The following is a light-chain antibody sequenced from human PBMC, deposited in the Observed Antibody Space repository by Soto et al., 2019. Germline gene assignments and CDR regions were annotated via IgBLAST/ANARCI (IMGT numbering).Light chain of an antibody. CDR3: CSYTSSRTYV. V-gene: IGLV2-14*03. CDR1: SSDVGGYDY. J-gene: IGLJ1*01. Sequence: QSVLTQPASVSGSPGQSITISCTGTSSDVGGYDYVSWYQQHPGKAPKLMIYDVSNRPSGVSARFSGSKSGNTASLTISGLLAEDEADYHCCSYTSSRTYVFGTGTKLTVL. CDR2: DVS.